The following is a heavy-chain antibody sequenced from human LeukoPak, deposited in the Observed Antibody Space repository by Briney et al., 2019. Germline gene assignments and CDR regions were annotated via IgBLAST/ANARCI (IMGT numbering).Heavy chain of an antibody. D-gene: IGHD2-2*02. CDR3: ASSRLSRVVVPAAILYYYYGMDV. Sequence: SEPLSLTCAVYGGSFSGYYWSWLRQPPGKGLEWLGEINHSGSTNYNPSLKSRVTISVDTSKNQFSLKLSSVTAADTAVYYCASSRLSRVVVPAAILYYYYGMDVWGQGTTVTVSS. CDR1: GGSFSGYY. V-gene: IGHV4-34*01. CDR2: INHSGST. J-gene: IGHJ6*02.